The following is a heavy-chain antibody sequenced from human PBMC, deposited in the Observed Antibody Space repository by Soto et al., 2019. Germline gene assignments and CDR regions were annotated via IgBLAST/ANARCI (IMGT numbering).Heavy chain of an antibody. CDR1: GYSFTSYW. D-gene: IGHD6-13*01. J-gene: IGHJ6*03. Sequence: EVQLVQSGAEVKKPGESLKISCKGSGYSFTSYWIGWVRQMPGKGLEWMGIIYPGDSDTRYSPSFQGQVTISADKSISTAYLQWSSLKASDTAMYYCARHHSGYSSSWTPGYYYMDVWGKGTTVTVSS. CDR2: IYPGDSDT. CDR3: ARHHSGYSSSWTPGYYYMDV. V-gene: IGHV5-51*01.